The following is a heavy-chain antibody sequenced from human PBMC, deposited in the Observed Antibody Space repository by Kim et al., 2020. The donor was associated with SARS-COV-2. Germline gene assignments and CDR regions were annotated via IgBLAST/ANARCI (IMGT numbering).Heavy chain of an antibody. CDR3: ARGLKAGGFFRYFVL. CDR1: VGSFSGYY. J-gene: IGHJ2*01. D-gene: IGHD6-13*01. Sequence: SETLSLTCAVYVGSFSGYYWSWIRQPPRKGLEYIGEIDHVGSTNFNPSLESRVTISVDTSKNQFSLSLISVTAAATAVYYCARGLKAGGFFRYFVLWGRG. CDR2: IDHVGST. V-gene: IGHV4-34*01.